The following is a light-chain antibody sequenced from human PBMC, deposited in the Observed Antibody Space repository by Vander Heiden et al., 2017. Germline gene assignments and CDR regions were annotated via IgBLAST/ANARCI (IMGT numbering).Light chain of an antibody. V-gene: IGKV1-12*02. CDR2: AAS. J-gene: IGKJ5*01. CDR1: QGSSSW. CDR3: QQASSLSWA. Sequence: DIQMSQSPSSVSASAGGRVTITCRASQGSSSWLAWYQQKPGKAPKLLIYAASSLQSGVPARFSGSGSGTDFTLTISSLEPEDFAAYYCQQASSLSWAFGQGTRLEIK.